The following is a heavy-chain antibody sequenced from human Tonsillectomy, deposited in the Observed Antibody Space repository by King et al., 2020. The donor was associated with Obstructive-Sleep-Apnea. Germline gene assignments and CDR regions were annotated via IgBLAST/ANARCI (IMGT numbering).Heavy chain of an antibody. J-gene: IGHJ4*02. Sequence: VQLVESGGGLVQPGGSLRLSCAASGFTFSNYSMTWVRQAPGKGREWVSYISSTSFTTYYADSVKGRFTVSRDNAKNSLYLQMNSLRAEDTAVYYCARATRRWLDFDYWGQGTLVTVSS. CDR2: ISSTSFTT. V-gene: IGHV3-48*04. CDR3: ARATRRWLDFDY. D-gene: IGHD5-24*01. CDR1: GFTFSNYS.